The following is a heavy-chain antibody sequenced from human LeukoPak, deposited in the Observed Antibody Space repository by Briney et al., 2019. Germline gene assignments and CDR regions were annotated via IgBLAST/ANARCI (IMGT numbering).Heavy chain of an antibody. CDR1: GFTFSSYS. CDR2: ITSSSSYI. CDR3: ARDLTPKLRGVMGWFDP. Sequence: GGSLRLSCAASGFTFSSYSMNWVRQAPGKGLEWVSSITSSSSYIYYADSVKGRFTISRDNAKNSLYLQMNSLRAVDTAVYYCARDLTPKLRGVMGWFDPWGRGTLVTVSS. V-gene: IGHV3-21*01. D-gene: IGHD3-10*01. J-gene: IGHJ5*02.